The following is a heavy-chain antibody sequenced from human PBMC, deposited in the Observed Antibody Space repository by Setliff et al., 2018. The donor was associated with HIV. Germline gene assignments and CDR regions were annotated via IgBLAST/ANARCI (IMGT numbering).Heavy chain of an antibody. V-gene: IGHV1-2*02. J-gene: IGHJ6*04. CDR2: VNPNSGDA. Sequence: ASVKVSCKASGYTFTGHYLHWVQQAPGQGLEWLGWVNPNSGDAIYAQNFQGRVTMTRDTSINAAYMELRGLRSDDTAVYYCARNFGLSPSGKYYYYYGMDIWGKGTTVTV. CDR3: ARNFGLSPSGKYYYYYGMDI. CDR1: GYTFTGHY. D-gene: IGHD3-10*01.